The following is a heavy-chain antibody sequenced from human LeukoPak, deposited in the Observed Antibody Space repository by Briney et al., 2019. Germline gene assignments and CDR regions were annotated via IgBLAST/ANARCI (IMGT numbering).Heavy chain of an antibody. J-gene: IGHJ6*03. V-gene: IGHV3-23*01. D-gene: IGHD3-3*01. CDR2: ISGSGGST. Sequence: GGSLRLSCAVSGFTFSNYAMSWVRQAPGKGLEWVSAISGSGGSTYYADSVKGRFTISRDNSKNTLYLQMNSLRAEDTAVYYCAKMGRFSPYYYYYMDVWGKGTTVTVSS. CDR3: AKMGRFSPYYYYYMDV. CDR1: GFTFSNYA.